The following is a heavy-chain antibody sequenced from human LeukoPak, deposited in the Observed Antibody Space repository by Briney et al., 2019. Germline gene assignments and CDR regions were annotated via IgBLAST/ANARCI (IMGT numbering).Heavy chain of an antibody. CDR3: ARVEYSCGPHGYFDL. CDR1: GGSISSYY. J-gene: IGHJ2*01. D-gene: IGHD5-18*01. V-gene: IGHV4-59*01. CDR2: IYYSGST. Sequence: SETLSLTCTVSGGSISSYYWSWIRQPPGKGLEWIGYIYYSGSTNYNPSLKSRVTISVDTSKNQFSLKLSSVTAADTAVYYCARVEYSCGPHGYFDLWGRGTLVTVSS.